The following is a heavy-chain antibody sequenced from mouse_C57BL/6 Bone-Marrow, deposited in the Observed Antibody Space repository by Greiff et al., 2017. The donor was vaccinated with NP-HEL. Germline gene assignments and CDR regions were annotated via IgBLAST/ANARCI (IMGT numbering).Heavy chain of an antibody. V-gene: IGHV1-69*01. CDR1: GYTFTSYW. J-gene: IGHJ1*03. CDR2: IDPSDSYT. Sequence: QVQLQQPGAELVMPGASVKLSCKASGYTFTSYWMHWVKQRPGQGLEWIGEIDPSDSYTNYNQKFKGKSTLTVDKSSSTAYMQLSSLTSEDAAVYYCAREGNGDEDWYFDVWGTGTTVTVSA. CDR3: AREGNGDEDWYFDV. D-gene: IGHD4-1*01.